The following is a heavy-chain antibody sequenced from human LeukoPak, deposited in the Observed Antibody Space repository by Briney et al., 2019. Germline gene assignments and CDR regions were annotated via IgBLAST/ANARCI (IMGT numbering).Heavy chain of an antibody. CDR3: VKVPRSGCCAFDI. V-gene: IGHV3-23*01. J-gene: IGHJ3*02. Sequence: GGSLRLSCAASGFTFSSSAMSWVRQAPGKGLEWVSAISNNGGYTYYADSVQGRLTISRDNSKSTLCLQMNSLRAEDTAVYYCVKVPRSGCCAFDIWGQGTMVTVSS. D-gene: IGHD6-19*01. CDR1: GFTFSSSA. CDR2: ISNNGGYT.